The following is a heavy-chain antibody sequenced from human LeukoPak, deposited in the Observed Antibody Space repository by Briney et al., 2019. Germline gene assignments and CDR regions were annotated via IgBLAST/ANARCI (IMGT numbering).Heavy chain of an antibody. V-gene: IGHV3-7*01. CDR2: IKQDGSER. CDR1: GFTFSRFW. CDR3: ACDAGNYAFDY. Sequence: PGGSLRPSCAASGFTFSRFWMTWVRQAPGKGLEWVANIKQDGSERYYVDSVKGRFTISRDNAKNSLYLQMNSLSPEDSAMYYCACDAGNYAFDYWGQGTLVTVSS. J-gene: IGHJ4*02. D-gene: IGHD3-22*01.